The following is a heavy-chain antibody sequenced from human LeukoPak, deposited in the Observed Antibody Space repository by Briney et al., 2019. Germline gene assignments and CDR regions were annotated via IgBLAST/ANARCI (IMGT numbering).Heavy chain of an antibody. D-gene: IGHD2-15*01. J-gene: IGHJ5*02. CDR1: GGSFSGYY. CDR2: INHSEST. Sequence: PSETLSLTCAVSGGSFSGYYWSWIRQPPGKGLEWIGEINHSESTNYNPSLKSRVSIPVDTSKNRLSLKVTSVTAADTAVYYCARGLRSVISSGHWFDPWGQGSLVTVSS. V-gene: IGHV4-34*01. CDR3: ARGLRSVISSGHWFDP.